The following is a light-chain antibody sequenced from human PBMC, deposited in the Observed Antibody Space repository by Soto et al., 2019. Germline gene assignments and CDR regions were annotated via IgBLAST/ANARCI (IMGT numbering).Light chain of an antibody. CDR3: QQYGTSPRT. CDR1: QSVSSGS. Sequence: EIVLTQSPGTLSLSPGERATLSCRASQSVSSGSLAWYQQKPGQAPRLLISGASSRATGIPDRFSGSGSGTDFTITISRLEPEDFALYYCQQYGTSPRTFGQGTKVEIK. V-gene: IGKV3-20*01. J-gene: IGKJ1*01. CDR2: GAS.